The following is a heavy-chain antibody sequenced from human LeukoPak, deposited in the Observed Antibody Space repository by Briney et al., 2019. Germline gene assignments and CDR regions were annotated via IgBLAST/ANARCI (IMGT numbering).Heavy chain of an antibody. CDR1: GASISSYY. CDR2: IYYSGST. Sequence: SETLSLTCTVSGASISSYYWSWIRPPPGKGLEWVGYIYYSGSTNYNPSLKSRVTISVDTSKNQFSLKLSSVTAADTAVYYCARGGRDYGDSSFDYWGQGTLVTVSS. V-gene: IGHV4-59*08. CDR3: ARGGRDYGDSSFDY. J-gene: IGHJ4*02. D-gene: IGHD4-17*01.